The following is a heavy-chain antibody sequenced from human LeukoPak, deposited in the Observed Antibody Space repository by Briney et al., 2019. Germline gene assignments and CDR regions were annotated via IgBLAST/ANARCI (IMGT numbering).Heavy chain of an antibody. D-gene: IGHD2-2*02. CDR1: GGTFSSYA. CDR3: VLGYCSSTSCYTAFDY. Sequence: GASVKVSCKASGGTFSSYAISWVRQAPGRGLEWMGGIIPIFGTANYAQKFQGRVTITADESTSTAYMELSSLRSEDTAVYYCVLGYCSSTSCYTAFDYWGQGTLVTVSS. CDR2: IIPIFGTA. V-gene: IGHV1-69*13. J-gene: IGHJ4*02.